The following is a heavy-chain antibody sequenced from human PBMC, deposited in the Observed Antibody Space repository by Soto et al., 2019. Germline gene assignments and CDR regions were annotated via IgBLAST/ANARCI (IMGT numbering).Heavy chain of an antibody. J-gene: IGHJ5*02. CDR2: IYYSGST. CDR1: GGSISSGGYY. CDR3: ARVASNYEGNWFDP. V-gene: IGHV4-31*02. Sequence: SETLSLTCTVSGGSISSGGYYWSWIRQHPGKGLEWIGYIYYSGSTYYNPSLKSRVTISVDTSKNQFSLKLSSVTAADTAVYYCARVASNYEGNWFDPWGQGTLVTVSS. D-gene: IGHD4-4*01.